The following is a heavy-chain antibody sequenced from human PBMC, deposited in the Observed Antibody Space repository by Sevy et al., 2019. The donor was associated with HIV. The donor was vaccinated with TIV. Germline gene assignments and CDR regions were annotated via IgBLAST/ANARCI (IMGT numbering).Heavy chain of an antibody. D-gene: IGHD3-22*01. CDR1: GFSLSSSGEG. V-gene: IGHV2-5*01. Sequence: SGPTLVKPTQILTLTCTFSGFSLSSSGEGVGWIRQPPGKALEWLANINWNENQRYSPSLKSRLTITNDTSINQVVLTMTNRDHVDTATYYCAHRGGVQFYDSSCYYSRAEYFHPWGQGTLITVSS. CDR2: INWNENQ. CDR3: AHRGGVQFYDSSCYYSRAEYFHP. J-gene: IGHJ1*01.